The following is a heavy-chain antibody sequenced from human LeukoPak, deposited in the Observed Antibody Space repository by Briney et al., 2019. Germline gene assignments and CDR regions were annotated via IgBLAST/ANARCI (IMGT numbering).Heavy chain of an antibody. CDR1: GFTFSSYA. CDR3: AKDRGNYDSSGYYPYYFDY. J-gene: IGHJ4*02. Sequence: GGSLRLSCAASGFTFSSYAMSWVRQAPGKGLEWVSVISGSGGSTYYADSVKGRFTISRDNSKNTLYLQMNSLRAEDTAVYYCAKDRGNYDSSGYYPYYFDYWGQGTLVTVSS. V-gene: IGHV3-23*01. D-gene: IGHD3-22*01. CDR2: ISGSGGST.